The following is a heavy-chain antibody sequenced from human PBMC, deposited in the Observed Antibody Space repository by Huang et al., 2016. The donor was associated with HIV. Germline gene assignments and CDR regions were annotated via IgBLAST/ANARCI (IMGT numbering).Heavy chain of an antibody. Sequence: QLQLQESGPGLVKPSETLSLTCTVPGGSISSSSYYWGWIRQPPGKGLEWIGSIYQSGTNYYNPSLKSRVTISVDTSRTQFSLKLSSVTAADTAVYYCAAHGRIVGIPAAPLRFDPWGQGTLVTVSS. CDR2: IYQSGTN. CDR3: AAHGRIVGIPAAPLRFDP. V-gene: IGHV4-39*01. J-gene: IGHJ5*02. D-gene: IGHD6-13*01. CDR1: GGSISSSSYY.